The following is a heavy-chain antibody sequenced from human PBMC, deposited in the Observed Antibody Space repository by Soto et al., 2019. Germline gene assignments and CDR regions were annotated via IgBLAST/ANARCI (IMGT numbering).Heavy chain of an antibody. Sequence: QVQLQQWGAGLLKPSETLSLTCAVHGGSFSGYYWSWIRQPPGKGLEWIGEINHSGSTNYNPSLKSRVTISVDTSKNQFSLKLSSVTAADTAVYYCARGDTTGHYYYGMDVWGQGTTVTVSS. J-gene: IGHJ6*02. CDR3: ARGDTTGHYYYGMDV. V-gene: IGHV4-34*01. CDR1: GGSFSGYY. D-gene: IGHD1-1*01. CDR2: INHSGST.